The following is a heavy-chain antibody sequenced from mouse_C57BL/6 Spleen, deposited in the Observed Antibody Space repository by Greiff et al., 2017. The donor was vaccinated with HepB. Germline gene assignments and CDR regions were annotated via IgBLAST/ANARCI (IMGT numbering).Heavy chain of an antibody. Sequence: QVQLQQPGAELVRPGSSVKLSCKASGYTFTSYWMHWVKQRPIQGLEWIGNIDPSDSETHYNQKFKDKATLTVDKSSSTSYMQLSSLKSEDSSVYYCATYSNYALAYWGQGTLVTVSA. CDR2: IDPSDSET. CDR1: GYTFTSYW. V-gene: IGHV1-52*01. J-gene: IGHJ3*01. D-gene: IGHD2-5*01. CDR3: ATYSNYALAY.